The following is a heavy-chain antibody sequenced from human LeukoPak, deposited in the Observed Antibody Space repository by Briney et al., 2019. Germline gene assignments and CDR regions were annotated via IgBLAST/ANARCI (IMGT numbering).Heavy chain of an antibody. CDR2: ISGSGGST. CDR3: AKIVGAKYYYYMDV. CDR1: GFTFSSYS. V-gene: IGHV3-23*01. D-gene: IGHD1-26*01. J-gene: IGHJ6*03. Sequence: PGGSLRLSCAASGFTFSSYSMNWVRQAPGKGLEWVSAISGSGGSTYYADSVKGRFTISRDNSKNTLYLQMNSLRAEDTAVYYCAKIVGAKYYYYMDVWGKGTTVTVSS.